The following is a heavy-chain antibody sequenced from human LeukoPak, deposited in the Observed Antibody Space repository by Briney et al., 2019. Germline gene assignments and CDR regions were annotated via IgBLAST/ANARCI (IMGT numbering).Heavy chain of an antibody. CDR1: GFTFSSYA. J-gene: IGHJ3*02. D-gene: IGHD3-10*01. CDR2: ISGSGGST. CDR3: ASCITMVRGVIHDAFDI. V-gene: IGHV3-23*01. Sequence: PGGSLRLSCAASGFTFSSYAMSWVRQAPGKGLEWVSAISGSGGSTYYADSVKGRFTISRDNSKNTLYLQMNSLRAEDTAVYYCASCITMVRGVIHDAFDIWGQGTMVTVSS.